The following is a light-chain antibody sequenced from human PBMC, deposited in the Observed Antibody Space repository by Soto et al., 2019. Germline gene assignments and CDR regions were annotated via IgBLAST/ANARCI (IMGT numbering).Light chain of an antibody. Sequence: DIQMTQSPSTLSASVGDRVTITCRASQSISNWLAWYQQQPGKAPKLLIYKASSLESGVPSRFSGSGSGTEFTLTISSLQTDDFATYYCQQYNTYPLTFGGGTKVEIK. CDR3: QQYNTYPLT. J-gene: IGKJ4*01. V-gene: IGKV1-5*03. CDR1: QSISNW. CDR2: KAS.